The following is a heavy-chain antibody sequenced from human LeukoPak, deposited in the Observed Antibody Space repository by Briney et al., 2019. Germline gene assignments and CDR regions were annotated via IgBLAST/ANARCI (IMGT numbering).Heavy chain of an antibody. V-gene: IGHV4-59*01. D-gene: IGHD6-19*01. CDR3: ASLRYLGSGEDQEYFQH. Sequence: PSETLSLTCTVSGGSISSYYWSWIRQPPGKGLEWIGYIYYSGSTNYNPSLQSRVTISVDTSKNQFSLKLSSVTAADTAVYYCASLRYLGSGEDQEYFQHWGQGTLVTVSS. CDR1: GGSISSYY. CDR2: IYYSGST. J-gene: IGHJ1*01.